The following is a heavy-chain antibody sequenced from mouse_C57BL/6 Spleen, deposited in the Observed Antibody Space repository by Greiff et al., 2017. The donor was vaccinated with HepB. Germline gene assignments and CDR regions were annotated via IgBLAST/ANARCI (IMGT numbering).Heavy chain of an antibody. CDR2: IYPRSGNT. CDR3: ANCDGILYFDY. J-gene: IGHJ2*01. Sequence: QVQLQQSGAELARPGASVKLSCKASGYTFTSYGISWVKQRTGQGLEWIGEIYPRSGNTYYNEKFKGKATLTADKSSSTAYMQLRSLTSEDSAVYFCANCDGILYFDYWGQGTTLTVSS. D-gene: IGHD4-1*01. V-gene: IGHV1-81*01. CDR1: GYTFTSYG.